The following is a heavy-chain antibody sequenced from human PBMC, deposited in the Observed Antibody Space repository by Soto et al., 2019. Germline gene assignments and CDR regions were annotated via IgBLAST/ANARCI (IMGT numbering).Heavy chain of an antibody. CDR3: GKDMSYSYYYGMDV. J-gene: IGHJ6*02. V-gene: IGHV3-64D*06. CDR2: ISSNGGST. D-gene: IGHD3-16*01. CDR1: GFTFSSYA. Sequence: GGSLRLSCASSGFTFSSYAMHWVRQAPGKGLEYVSAISSNGGSTNYADSVKGRVTISRDNSRNTLYLQMSSLRAEDTGVYYCGKDMSYSYYYGMDVWGQGTTVTVSS.